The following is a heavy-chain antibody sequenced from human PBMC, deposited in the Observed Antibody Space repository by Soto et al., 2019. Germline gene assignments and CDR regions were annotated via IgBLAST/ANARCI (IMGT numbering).Heavy chain of an antibody. Sequence: GASVKVSCKASGGTFSSYAISWVRQAPGQGLEWMGGIIPIFGTANYAQKFQGRVTITADESTSTAYMELSSLRSEDTAVYYCARGCSGGSCYFGGYYYYGMDVWGQGTTVTVSS. J-gene: IGHJ6*02. V-gene: IGHV1-69*13. D-gene: IGHD2-15*01. CDR3: ARGCSGGSCYFGGYYYYGMDV. CDR2: IIPIFGTA. CDR1: GGTFSSYA.